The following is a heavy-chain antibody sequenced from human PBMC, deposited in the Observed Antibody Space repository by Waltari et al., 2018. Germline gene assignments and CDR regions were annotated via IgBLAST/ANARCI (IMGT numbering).Heavy chain of an antibody. CDR1: GYSISSGYY. V-gene: IGHV3-20*04. J-gene: IGHJ5*02. D-gene: IGHD2-2*01. Sequence: VQLQESGPGLVKPSETLSLTCAVSGYSISSGYYWGWVLQAPGKGLEWVSGINWNGGNTGYADSVKGRFTISRDNSKNTLYLQMNSLRPEDTAMYYCAKDGVVVPSATTNWFDPWGQGTRVTVSS. CDR3: AKDGVVVPSATTNWFDP. CDR2: INWNGGNT.